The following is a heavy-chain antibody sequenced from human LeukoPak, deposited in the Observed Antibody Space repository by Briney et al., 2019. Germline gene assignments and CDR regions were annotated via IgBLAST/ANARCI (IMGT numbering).Heavy chain of an antibody. J-gene: IGHJ6*03. D-gene: IGHD3-10*01. CDR2: TSNAGTNK. V-gene: IGHV3-30*03. CDR3: ARDVSLLWFGELSYYYYYMDV. CDR1: GFTFRSYG. Sequence: PGGSLRLSCAASGFTFRSYGMSWVRQAPGKGLEWVALTSNAGTNKYYTNSVKGRFTISRDNSKNTLYLQMNSLRAEDTAVYYCARDVSLLWFGELSYYYYYMDVWGKGTTITVSS.